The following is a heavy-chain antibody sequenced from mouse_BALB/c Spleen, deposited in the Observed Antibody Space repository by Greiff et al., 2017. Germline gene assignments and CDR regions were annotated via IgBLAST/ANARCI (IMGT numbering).Heavy chain of an antibody. CDR3: ARDPTAPFAY. V-gene: IGHV14-1*02. CDR1: GFNIKDYY. J-gene: IGHJ3*01. Sequence: VQLQQSGAELVRPGALVKLSYKASGFNIKDYYMHWVKQRPEQGLEWIGWIDPENGNTIYDPKFQGKASITADTSSNTAYLQLSSLTSEDTAVYYCARDPTAPFAYWGQGTLVTVSA. D-gene: IGHD1-2*01. CDR2: IDPENGNT.